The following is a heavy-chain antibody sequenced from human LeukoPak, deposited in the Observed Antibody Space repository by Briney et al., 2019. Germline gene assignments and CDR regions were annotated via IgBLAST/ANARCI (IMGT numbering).Heavy chain of an antibody. V-gene: IGHV3-33*08. Sequence: TGGSLRLSCAASGFTFNSYGMHWVRQAPGKGLEWVAVIWYDGSNEYYADSVKGRFTISRDNSKNTLYLQMNSLRAEDTAVFHCARDTSIAARGPDYWGQGTLVTVSS. CDR1: GFTFNSYG. D-gene: IGHD6-6*01. J-gene: IGHJ4*02. CDR3: ARDTSIAARGPDY. CDR2: IWYDGSNE.